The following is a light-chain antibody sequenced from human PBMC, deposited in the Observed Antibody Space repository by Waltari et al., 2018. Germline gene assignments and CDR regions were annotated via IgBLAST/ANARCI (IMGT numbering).Light chain of an antibody. CDR2: EVS. CDR3: SSYAGSDNLV. Sequence: QSALTQPPSASGSPGQSVTISCTGSSNDVVAYNSVCCFQQHPGKAPNVIIYEVSKRPSGVPDRFSGSKSGNTASLTVSGLQAEDEADYYCSSYAGSDNLVFGGGTKLTVL. CDR1: SNDVVAYNS. J-gene: IGLJ2*01. V-gene: IGLV2-8*01.